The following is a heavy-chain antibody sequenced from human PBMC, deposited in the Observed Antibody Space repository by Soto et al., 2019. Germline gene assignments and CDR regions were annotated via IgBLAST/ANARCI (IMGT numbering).Heavy chain of an antibody. V-gene: IGHV4-39*01. J-gene: IGHJ4*02. CDR3: ASAGKNFQNSGYFYFDF. CDR1: GGSISSSSYY. CDR2: IYYSGRT. Sequence: QMQLQESGPGLVKPSETLSLSCTVSGGSISSSSYYWGWIRQPPGKGLEWIGYIYYSGRTYVNPSVKGRVTITRDASKRQFSLRLSSGTAADTAVYYCASAGKNFQNSGYFYFDFWGQGTLVTVSS. D-gene: IGHD3-22*01.